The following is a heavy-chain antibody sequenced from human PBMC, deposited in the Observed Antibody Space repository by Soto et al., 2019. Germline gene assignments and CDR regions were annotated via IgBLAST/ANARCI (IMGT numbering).Heavy chain of an antibody. CDR2: ISSSGSTI. D-gene: IGHD3-22*01. CDR1: GFTFIGYY. J-gene: IGHJ3*02. V-gene: IGHV3-11*01. Sequence: SLRLACAASGFTFIGYYMGWIRQAPGKGLEWVSYISSSGSTIYYADSVKGRFTISRDNAKNSLYLQMNSLRAEDTAVYYCARGGSGYYYERAFDIWGQGTMVTVSS. CDR3: ARGGSGYYYERAFDI.